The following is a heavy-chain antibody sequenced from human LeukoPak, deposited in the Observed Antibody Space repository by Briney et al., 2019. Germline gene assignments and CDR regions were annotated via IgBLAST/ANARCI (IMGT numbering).Heavy chain of an antibody. J-gene: IGHJ4*02. CDR1: RFTFSTYG. CDR3: VKDLGRYRNNCFDY. CDR2: IWYDGSNK. V-gene: IGHV3-30*02. Sequence: TGGSLRLSCAASRFTFSTYGMHWVRQAPGKGLEWVAFIWYDGSNKYYADSVKGRFTISRDDSKNTLYLQMNSLRAEDTAVYYCVKDLGRYRNNCFDYWGQGTLVTVSS. D-gene: IGHD1-26*01.